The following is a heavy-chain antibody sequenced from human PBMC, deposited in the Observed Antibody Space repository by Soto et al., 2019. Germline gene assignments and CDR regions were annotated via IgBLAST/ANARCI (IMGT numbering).Heavy chain of an antibody. J-gene: IGHJ6*02. D-gene: IGHD2-15*01. CDR2: INPNSGGT. Sequence: ASVKVSCKASGYTFTGYCMHWVRQAPGQGLEWMGWINPNSGGTNYAQKFQGRVTMTRDTSISTAYMELSSLRAEDTAVYYCARESHCSGGSCYYSGGYYYYGMDVWGQGTTVTVSS. V-gene: IGHV1-2*02. CDR3: ARESHCSGGSCYYSGGYYYYGMDV. CDR1: GYTFTGYC.